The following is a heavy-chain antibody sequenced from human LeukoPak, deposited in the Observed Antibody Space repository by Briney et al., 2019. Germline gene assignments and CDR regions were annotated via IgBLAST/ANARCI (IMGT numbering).Heavy chain of an antibody. Sequence: GGSLRLSCAASGFTFSSYAMSWVRQAPGKGLEWVSAISGSGGSTYYADSVKGRFTISRDNSKNTQYLQMNSLRAEDTAVYYCAKADTYYYDSSGYCGFDYWGQGTLVTVSS. V-gene: IGHV3-23*01. CDR3: AKADTYYYDSSGYCGFDY. D-gene: IGHD3-22*01. CDR2: ISGSGGST. J-gene: IGHJ4*02. CDR1: GFTFSSYA.